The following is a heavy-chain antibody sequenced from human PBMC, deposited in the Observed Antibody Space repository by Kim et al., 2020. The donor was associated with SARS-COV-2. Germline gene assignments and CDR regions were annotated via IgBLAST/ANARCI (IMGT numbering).Heavy chain of an antibody. Sequence: SVKVSCKASGGTFSSYAISWVRQAPGQGLEWMGGIIPIFGTANYAQKFQGRVTITADESTSTAYMELSSLRSEDTAVYYCARDGIFGVVNNWFDPWGQGTLVTVSS. CDR3: ARDGIFGVVNNWFDP. J-gene: IGHJ5*02. V-gene: IGHV1-69*13. CDR2: IIPIFGTA. D-gene: IGHD3-3*01. CDR1: GGTFSSYA.